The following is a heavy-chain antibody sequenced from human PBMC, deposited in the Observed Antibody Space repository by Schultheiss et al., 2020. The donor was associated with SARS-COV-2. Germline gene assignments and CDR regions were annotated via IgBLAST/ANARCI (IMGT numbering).Heavy chain of an antibody. Sequence: GESLKISCAASGFTFSSYAMHWVRQAPGKGLEWVAVISYDGSNKYYADSVKGRFTISRDNSKNTLYLQMNSLRAEDTAVYYCARDHYYDSSGSDYWGQGTLVTVSS. CDR3: ARDHYYDSSGSDY. J-gene: IGHJ4*02. D-gene: IGHD3-22*01. CDR1: GFTFSSYA. V-gene: IGHV3-30*01. CDR2: ISYDGSNK.